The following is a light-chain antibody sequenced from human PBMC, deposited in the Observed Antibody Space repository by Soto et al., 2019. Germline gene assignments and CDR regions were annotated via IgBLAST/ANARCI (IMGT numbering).Light chain of an antibody. Sequence: DIHLTQSTSTLSASVGDRGTITCRASKSISSWLDWYQQKPGKAPKLLRYKASTLKSGVPSRCRRSGSRTEFPLTIRSLQPDAFATYDCQHYNSYSEAFGQATKVDIK. J-gene: IGKJ1*01. V-gene: IGKV1-5*03. CDR3: QHYNSYSEA. CDR1: KSISSW. CDR2: KAS.